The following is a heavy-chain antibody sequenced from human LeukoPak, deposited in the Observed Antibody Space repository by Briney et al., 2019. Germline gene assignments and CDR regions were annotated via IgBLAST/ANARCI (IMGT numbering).Heavy chain of an antibody. Sequence: PGGSLRLSCAASGFTFSDYYWGWIRQPPGKGLEWIGEINHSGSTDYNPSLKSRVTISLDTSKSQFSLKVRYVTAADTAVYYCARGLNDSWTGENYWGQGTLVTVSS. CDR1: GFTFSDYY. V-gene: IGHV4-34*01. J-gene: IGHJ4*02. D-gene: IGHD3-3*01. CDR2: INHSGST. CDR3: ARGLNDSWTGENY.